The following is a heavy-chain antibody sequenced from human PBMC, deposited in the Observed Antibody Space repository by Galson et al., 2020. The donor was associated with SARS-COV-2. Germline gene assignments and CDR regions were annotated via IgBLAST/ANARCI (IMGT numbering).Heavy chain of an antibody. CDR1: GYTLTELS. V-gene: IGHV1-24*01. D-gene: IGHD4-4*01. Sequence: GESLKISCKVSGYTLTELSMHWVRQAPGKGLEWMGGFDPEDGETIYAQKFQGRVTMTEDTSTDTAYMELSSLRSEDTAVYYCAITPSNPNPGYYYYGMDVWGQGTTVTVSS. CDR3: AITPSNPNPGYYYYGMDV. J-gene: IGHJ6*02. CDR2: FDPEDGET.